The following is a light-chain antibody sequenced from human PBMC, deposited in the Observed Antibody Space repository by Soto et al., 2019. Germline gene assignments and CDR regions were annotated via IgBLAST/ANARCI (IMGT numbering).Light chain of an antibody. Sequence: EIVLTQSPATLSLSPGARAPLSCRASQSVSSYLAWYQQKPGQAPRLLIYDASNRATGIPARFSGSGSGTEFTLTISSLQSEDFAVYYCQQYNNWPPWTFGQGTKVDIK. J-gene: IGKJ1*01. CDR2: DAS. V-gene: IGKV3-11*01. CDR1: QSVSSY. CDR3: QQYNNWPPWT.